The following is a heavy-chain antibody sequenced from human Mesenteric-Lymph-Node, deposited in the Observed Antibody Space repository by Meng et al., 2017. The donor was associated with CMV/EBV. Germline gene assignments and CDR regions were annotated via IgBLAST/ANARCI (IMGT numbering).Heavy chain of an antibody. J-gene: IGHJ4*02. V-gene: IGHV3-48*03. Sequence: GESLKISCGASGFTFSSYGVNWVRQAPGKGLEWVSYISSSGSSIFYADSVRGRFTISRDNAKNSLYLQMNSLRAEDTAVYYCARVDSAVVPAAPDYWGQGTLVTVSS. CDR1: GFTFSSYG. CDR3: ARVDSAVVPAAPDY. D-gene: IGHD2-2*01. CDR2: ISSSGSSI.